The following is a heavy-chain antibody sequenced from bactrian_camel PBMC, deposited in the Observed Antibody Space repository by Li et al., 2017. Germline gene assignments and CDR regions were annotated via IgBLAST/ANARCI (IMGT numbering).Heavy chain of an antibody. CDR2: VIAGSGST. J-gene: IGHJ4*01. V-gene: IGHV3S1*01. CDR1: GVTAQNTDMNYC. Sequence: HVQLVESGGGSVQPGGTLRLSCTASGVTAQNTDMNYCMAWFRQGPGKEREGVAVIAGSGSTGYADSVKGRFTISKDNTKNMVYLQMNSLKAEDTAMYYCAPGCAPSRATADGCHVRSQGNQVT. D-gene: IGHD3*01.